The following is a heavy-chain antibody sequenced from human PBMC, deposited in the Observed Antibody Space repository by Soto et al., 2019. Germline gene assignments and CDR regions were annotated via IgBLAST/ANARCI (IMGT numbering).Heavy chain of an antibody. CDR1: GLTVSGKKY. CDR2: LYDVDGT. CDR3: ASWHEREHAYDV. Sequence: DVQLVESGGGLIQPGASLRLSCAVFGLTVSGKKYVAWVRQAPGKGLEWISALYDVDGTYYADSVKGRFTTSSDSSKTTVYLQMNGLRPDDTAVYYCASWHEREHAYDVWGRGTTVTVSS. V-gene: IGHV3-53*01. D-gene: IGHD1-1*01. J-gene: IGHJ3*01.